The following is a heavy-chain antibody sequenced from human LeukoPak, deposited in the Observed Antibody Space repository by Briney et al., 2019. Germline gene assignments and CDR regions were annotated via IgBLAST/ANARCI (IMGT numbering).Heavy chain of an antibody. CDR3: ARGSLVMADY. CDR2: IYYSGST. Sequence: SETLSLTCTVSGGSISSSSYYWGWIRQPPGKGLEWIGSIYYSGSTYYNPSLKSRVTISVDTSKNQFSLKLSSVTAADTAVYYCARGSLVMADYWGQGTLVTVSS. D-gene: IGHD3-22*01. CDR1: GGSISSSSYY. V-gene: IGHV4-39*01. J-gene: IGHJ4*02.